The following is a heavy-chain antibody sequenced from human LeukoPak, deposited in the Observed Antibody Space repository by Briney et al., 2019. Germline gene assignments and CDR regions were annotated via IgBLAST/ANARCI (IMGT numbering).Heavy chain of an antibody. J-gene: IGHJ4*02. D-gene: IGHD6-19*01. CDR2: IYYNGIT. CDR3: ARGTAVAATFDY. Sequence: SETLSLTCTVSGGSISTYYWNWIRQHPGKDLEWIGYIYYNGITYYNPSLKGRITISRNTSENQFSLRLSSVTVAETAIYYCARGTAVAATFDYWGQGTLVTVSS. V-gene: IGHV4-59*06. CDR1: GGSISTYY.